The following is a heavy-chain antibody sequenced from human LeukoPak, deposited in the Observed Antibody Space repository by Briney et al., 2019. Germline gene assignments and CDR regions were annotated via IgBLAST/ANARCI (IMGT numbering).Heavy chain of an antibody. CDR1: GFMFSVYG. CDR2: IWNDGSNK. CDR3: AKRAVETAYYFDY. V-gene: IGHV3-33*06. D-gene: IGHD4-23*01. J-gene: IGHJ4*02. Sequence: PGRSLRLSCVASGFMFSVYGMHWVRQAPGKGLEWVAVIWNDGSNKYYADSVKGRFTISRDNSKNTLYLQVNSLRAEDTAVYYCAKRAVETAYYFDYWGQGTLVTVSS.